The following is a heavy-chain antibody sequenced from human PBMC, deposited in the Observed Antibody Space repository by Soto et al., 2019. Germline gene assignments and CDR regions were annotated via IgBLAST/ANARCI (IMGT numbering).Heavy chain of an antibody. V-gene: IGHV4-4*02. CDR1: GGSISSSNW. J-gene: IGHJ4*02. CDR3: ARVGHHSSSWYLGVVGYFDY. D-gene: IGHD6-13*01. Sequence: SETLSLTCAVSGGSISSSNWWSWVRQPPGKGLEWIGEIYHSGSTNYNPSLKSRVTISVDKSKNQFSLKLSSVTAADTAVYYCARVGHHSSSWYLGVVGYFDYWGQGTLVTVSS. CDR2: IYHSGST.